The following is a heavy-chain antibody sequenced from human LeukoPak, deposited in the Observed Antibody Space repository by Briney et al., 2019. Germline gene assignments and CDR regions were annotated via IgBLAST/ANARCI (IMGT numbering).Heavy chain of an antibody. D-gene: IGHD3-22*01. V-gene: IGHV4-34*01. Sequence: SETLSLTCSVYGGSFSGYYWSWIRQPPGKGLEWIGEINHSGSTNYNPSLKSRFTISVDTSKNQFSLKMSSVTAADTAVYYCARVVGTMIPFDYWGQGTLVTVSS. CDR3: ARVVGTMIPFDY. CDR1: GGSFSGYY. J-gene: IGHJ4*02. CDR2: INHSGST.